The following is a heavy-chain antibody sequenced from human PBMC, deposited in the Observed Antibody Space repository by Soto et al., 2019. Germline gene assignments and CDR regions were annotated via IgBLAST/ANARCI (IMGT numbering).Heavy chain of an antibody. V-gene: IGHV4-61*01. CDR2: FYYTGTT. Sequence: PSETLSLTCTVSGASLSSGSYYRSWIRQPPGKGLEWIGYFYYTGTTKYNPSLESRVTISADTSKNQFSLNLTSVTAADTAVYYCARISYWVKDYWGQGALVTVSS. D-gene: IGHD2-8*02. CDR3: ARISYWVKDY. J-gene: IGHJ4*02. CDR1: GASLSSGSYY.